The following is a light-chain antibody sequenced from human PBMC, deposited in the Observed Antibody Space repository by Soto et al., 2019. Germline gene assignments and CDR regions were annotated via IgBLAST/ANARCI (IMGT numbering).Light chain of an antibody. CDR1: SSDVGGYNY. CDR2: EVS. J-gene: IGLJ1*01. CDR3: SSYAGSNNLV. V-gene: IGLV2-8*01. Sequence: QSVLTQPPSASGSPGQSVTIFCTGTSSDVGGYNYVSWYQQHPGKAPKLMIYEVSKRPSGVPDRFSGSKSGNTASLTVSSLQAEHETDYYCSSYAGSNNLVFGTGTKVTVL.